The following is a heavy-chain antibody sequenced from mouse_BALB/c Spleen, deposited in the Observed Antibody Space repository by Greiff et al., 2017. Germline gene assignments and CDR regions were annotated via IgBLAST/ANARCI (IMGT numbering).Heavy chain of an antibody. V-gene: IGHV5-4*02. Sequence: EVMLVESGGGLVKPGGSLKLSCAASGFTFSDYYMYWVRQTPEKRLEWVATISDGGSYTYYPDSVKGRFTISRDNAKNNLYLQMSSLKSEDTAMYYCARAYYRYDGAWFAYWGQGTLVTVSA. CDR1: GFTFSDYY. J-gene: IGHJ3*01. CDR3: ARAYYRYDGAWFAY. CDR2: ISDGGSYT. D-gene: IGHD2-14*01.